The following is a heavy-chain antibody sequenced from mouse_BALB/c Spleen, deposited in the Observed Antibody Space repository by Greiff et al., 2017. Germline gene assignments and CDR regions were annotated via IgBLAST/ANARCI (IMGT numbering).Heavy chain of an antibody. CDR1: GYTFSSYW. J-gene: IGHJ3*01. CDR2: ILPGSGST. Sequence: VQLVESGAELVKPGASVKISCKATGYTFSSYWIEWVKQRPGHGLEWIGEILPGSGSTNYNEKFKGKATFTADTSSNTAYMQLSSLTSEDSAVFYCARRRYKLAYWGQGTLVTVSA. V-gene: IGHV1-9*01. CDR3: ARRRYKLAY. D-gene: IGHD1-3*01.